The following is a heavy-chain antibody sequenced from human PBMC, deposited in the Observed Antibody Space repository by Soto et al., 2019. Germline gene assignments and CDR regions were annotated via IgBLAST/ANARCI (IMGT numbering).Heavy chain of an antibody. CDR2: ISPYNGKT. CDR3: ARGGFSTSWLGLLGTGAHGVEIDY. D-gene: IGHD6-13*01. V-gene: IGHV1-18*01. CDR1: GYTFISYG. Sequence: QVQLVQSGAEVKKTGASVEVSCKASGYTFISYGISWVRQAPGQGLEWVGWISPYNGKTNYAQKFQVRVTLTTETSTSTAYLDLRSLRSDDTAVYYCARGGFSTSWLGLLGTGAHGVEIDYWGQGTLVTVSS. J-gene: IGHJ4*02.